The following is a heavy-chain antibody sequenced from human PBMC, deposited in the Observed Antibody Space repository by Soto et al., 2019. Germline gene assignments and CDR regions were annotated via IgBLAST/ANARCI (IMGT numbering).Heavy chain of an antibody. D-gene: IGHD2-8*02. Sequence: ASVKVSCKASGYTFTTYGISWVRQAPGQGLEWMGWISPYNGTTKYAEKFQGEMTMTTDTATSTAYMDLRSLRSDDTAVYYCARDGERCTGLNFYYYLHGMDAWGQGTRVTVSS. CDR2: ISPYNGTT. CDR3: ARDGERCTGLNFYYYLHGMDA. CDR1: GYTFTTYG. V-gene: IGHV1-18*04. J-gene: IGHJ6*02.